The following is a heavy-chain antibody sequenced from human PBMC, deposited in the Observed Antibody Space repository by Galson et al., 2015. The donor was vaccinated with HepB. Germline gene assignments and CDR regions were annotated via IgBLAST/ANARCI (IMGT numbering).Heavy chain of an antibody. V-gene: IGHV3-33*08. CDR3: ARDSGPKGAFDI. J-gene: IGHJ3*02. D-gene: IGHD6-19*01. CDR1: GFTFSSYG. CDR2: IWYDGSNK. Sequence: SLRLSCAASGFTFSSYGMHWVRQAPGKGLEWVAVIWYDGSNKYYADSVKGRFTISRDNSKNTLYLQMNGLRAEDTAVYYCARDSGPKGAFDIWGQGTMVTVSS.